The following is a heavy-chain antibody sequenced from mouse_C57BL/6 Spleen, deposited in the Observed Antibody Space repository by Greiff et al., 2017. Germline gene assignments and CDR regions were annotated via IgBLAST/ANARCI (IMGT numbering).Heavy chain of an antibody. CDR1: GYTFTSYW. J-gene: IGHJ2*01. V-gene: IGHV1-52*01. Sequence: QVQLKQPGAELVRPGSSVKLSCKASGYTFTSYWMHWVKQRPIQGLEWIGNIDPSDSETHYNQKFKDKATLTVDKSSSTAYMQLSSLTSEDSAVYYCARLGVYYGNYGADYWGQGTTLTVSS. D-gene: IGHD2-1*01. CDR3: ARLGVYYGNYGADY. CDR2: IDPSDSET.